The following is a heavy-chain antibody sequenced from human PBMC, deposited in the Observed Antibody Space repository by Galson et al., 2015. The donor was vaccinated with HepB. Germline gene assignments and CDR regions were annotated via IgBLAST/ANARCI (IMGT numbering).Heavy chain of an antibody. Sequence: SVKVSCKASGGTFSSYAISWVRQAPGQGLEWMGGIIPIFGTANYAQKFQGRVTITADESTSTAYMELSSLRSEDTAVYYCARELLWFGESGDYYYYYGMDVWGQGTTVTVSS. J-gene: IGHJ6*02. CDR3: ARELLWFGESGDYYYYYGMDV. D-gene: IGHD3-10*01. CDR2: IIPIFGTA. V-gene: IGHV1-69*13. CDR1: GGTFSSYA.